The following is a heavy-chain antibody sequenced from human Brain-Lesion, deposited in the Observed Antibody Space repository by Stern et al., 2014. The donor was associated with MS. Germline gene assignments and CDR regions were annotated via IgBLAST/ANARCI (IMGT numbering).Heavy chain of an antibody. CDR2: IFNSGST. V-gene: IGHV4-61*02. CDR1: GGSISSGGYY. J-gene: IGHJ6*02. CDR3: ARGRVVPGFQYYATDV. D-gene: IGHD2-2*01. Sequence: QVQLQESGPGLVKPSQTLSLSCTVSGGSISSGGYYWSWIRQPAGKGLEWIGRIFNSGSTSYKPSLKSRVPISIDTSKNHFSLRLNSMTAADTAVYYCARGRVVPGFQYYATDVWGQGTTVIVSS.